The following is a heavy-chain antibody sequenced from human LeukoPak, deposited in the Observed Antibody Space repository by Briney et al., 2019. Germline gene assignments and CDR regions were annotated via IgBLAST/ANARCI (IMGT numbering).Heavy chain of an antibody. CDR3: ARDLVTTFFDY. V-gene: IGHV1-2*02. CDR2: INPNSGGT. CDR1: GGTFNSYA. D-gene: IGHD4-17*01. J-gene: IGHJ4*02. Sequence: ASVKVSCKASGGTFNSYAISWVRQAPGQGLEWMGWINPNSGGTNYAQKFQGRVTMTRDTSISTAYMELSRLRSDDTAVYYCARDLVTTFFDYWGQGTLVTVSS.